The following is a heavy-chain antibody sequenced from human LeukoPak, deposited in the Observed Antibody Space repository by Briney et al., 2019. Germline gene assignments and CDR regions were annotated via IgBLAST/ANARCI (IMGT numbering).Heavy chain of an antibody. V-gene: IGHV3-30-3*01. Sequence: GGSLRLSCAASGFTFSDYAMHWVRQALVKGLEWVAVLSYGGTNKYYADSVKGRFTISRDNSKNTMFLQMNSLRAEDTAVYHCARDRSGYANDAFDFWGQGTMVTVSS. D-gene: IGHD3-3*01. CDR2: LSYGGTNK. CDR3: ARDRSGYANDAFDF. J-gene: IGHJ3*01. CDR1: GFTFSDYA.